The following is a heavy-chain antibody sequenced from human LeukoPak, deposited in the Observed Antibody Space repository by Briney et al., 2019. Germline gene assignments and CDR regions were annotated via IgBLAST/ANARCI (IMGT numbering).Heavy chain of an antibody. CDR3: ARGAYCGGDCRIFDY. CDR2: INPSGGST. CDR1: GYTFTSYY. Sequence: ASVTVSCKASGYTFTSYYMHWVRQAPGQGLEWMGIINPSGGSTSYAQKFQGRVTMTRDTSTSTVYMELSSLRSEDTAVYYCARGAYCGGDCRIFDYWGQGTLVTVSS. V-gene: IGHV1-46*01. D-gene: IGHD2-21*02. J-gene: IGHJ4*02.